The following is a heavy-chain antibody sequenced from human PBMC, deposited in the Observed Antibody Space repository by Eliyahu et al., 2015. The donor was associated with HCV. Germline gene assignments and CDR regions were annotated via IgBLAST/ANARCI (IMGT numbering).Heavy chain of an antibody. V-gene: IGHV4-34*01. CDR3: ARDQRGGFGELYRPRALAFDY. J-gene: IGHJ4*02. CDR2: IXHSGST. Sequence: QVQLQQWGAGLLKPSETLSLTCAVYGGSFSGYYWXWIRQPPGKGLEWIGEIXHSGSTNYNPSLKSRVTISVDTSKNQFSLKLSSVTAADTAVYYCARDQRGGFGELYRPRALAFDYWGQGTLVTVSS. CDR1: GGSFSGYY. D-gene: IGHD3-10*01.